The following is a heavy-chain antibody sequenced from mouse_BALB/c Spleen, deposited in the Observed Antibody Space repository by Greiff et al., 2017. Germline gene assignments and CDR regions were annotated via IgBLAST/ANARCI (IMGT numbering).Heavy chain of an antibody. CDR3: APNYAMDY. Sequence: VQLKESGPGLVKPSQSLSLTCSVTGYSITSGYYWNWIRQFPGNKLEWMGYISYDGSNNYNPSLKNRISITRDTSKNQFFLKLNSVTTEDTATYYCAPNYAMDYGGQGTSVTVSS. CDR1: GYSITSGYY. CDR2: ISYDGSN. V-gene: IGHV3-6*02. J-gene: IGHJ4*01.